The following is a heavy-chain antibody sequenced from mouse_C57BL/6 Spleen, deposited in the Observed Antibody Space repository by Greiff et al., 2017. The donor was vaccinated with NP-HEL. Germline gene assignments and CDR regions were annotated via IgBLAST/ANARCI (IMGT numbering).Heavy chain of an antibody. D-gene: IGHD1-1*01. Sequence: VQLKQPGAELVRPGSSVKLSCKASGYTFTSYWMDWVKQRPGQGLEWIGNIYPSDSETHYNQKFKDKATLTVDKSSSTAYMQLSSLTSEDSAVYYCARSYYYGSSPWYFDVWGTGTTVTVSS. CDR3: ARSYYYGSSPWYFDV. V-gene: IGHV1-61*01. J-gene: IGHJ1*03. CDR2: IYPSDSET. CDR1: GYTFTSYW.